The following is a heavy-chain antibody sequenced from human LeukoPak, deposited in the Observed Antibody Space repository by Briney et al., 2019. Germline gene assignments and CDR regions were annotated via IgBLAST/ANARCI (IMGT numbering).Heavy chain of an antibody. CDR1: GFTFSDAW. V-gene: IGHV3-15*01. CDR2: IKSKIDGGII. Sequence: PGGSLRLSCVASGFTFSDAWMSWVRQAPGKGLEWVGRIKSKIDGGIIDYGAPVKGRFTISRDDSRNTLYLQMNSLKTEDTAVYYCTTRRQDGCWGQGTLVTVS. J-gene: IGHJ4*02. D-gene: IGHD6-25*01. CDR3: TTRRQDGC.